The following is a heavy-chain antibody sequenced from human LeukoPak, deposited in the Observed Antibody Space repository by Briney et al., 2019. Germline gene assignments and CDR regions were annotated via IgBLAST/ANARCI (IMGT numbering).Heavy chain of an antibody. Sequence: SETLSLTCAVSGGSISSSNWWSWVRQPPGKGLEWIGEIYHSGSTNYNPSLKSRVTISVDTSKNQFSLKLSSVTAADTAVYYCARDHDCSGGSCYHYWGQGTLVTVSS. J-gene: IGHJ4*02. CDR2: IYHSGST. CDR3: ARDHDCSGGSCYHY. V-gene: IGHV4-4*02. CDR1: GGSISSSNW. D-gene: IGHD2-15*01.